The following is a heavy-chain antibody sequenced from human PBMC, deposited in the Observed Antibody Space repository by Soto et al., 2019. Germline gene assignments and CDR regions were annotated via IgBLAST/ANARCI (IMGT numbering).Heavy chain of an antibody. J-gene: IGHJ4*02. CDR2: IYGGGTT. CDR3: VQTTGWPGFDF. CDR1: GFTVSSKY. D-gene: IGHD6-19*01. Sequence: EVQLVESGGGLIQPGGSLRLSCAASGFTVSSKYMTWVRQAPGKGLEWVSVIYGGGTTYYADSVKGRFTISRDNSKNTLYLQVNSLRAADTAVDNCVQTTGWPGFDFWGQGTVVTVSS. V-gene: IGHV3-53*01.